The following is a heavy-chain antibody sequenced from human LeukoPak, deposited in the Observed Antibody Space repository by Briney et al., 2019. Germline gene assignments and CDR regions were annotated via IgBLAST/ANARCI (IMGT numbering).Heavy chain of an antibody. V-gene: IGHV3-30*02. Sequence: GGSLRLSCAASGFTFSSYGMHWVRQAPGKGLEWVAFIPYDGSDKYYADSVKGRFTISRDNLKNTLYLQMNSLRTEDTAVYYCAKMEQQFFDCWGQGTLVTVSS. CDR1: GFTFSSYG. CDR3: AKMEQQFFDC. J-gene: IGHJ4*02. D-gene: IGHD1/OR15-1a*01. CDR2: IPYDGSDK.